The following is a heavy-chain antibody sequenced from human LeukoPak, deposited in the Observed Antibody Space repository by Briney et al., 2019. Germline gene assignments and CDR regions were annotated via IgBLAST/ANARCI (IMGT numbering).Heavy chain of an antibody. V-gene: IGHV1-18*01. J-gene: IGHJ4*02. CDR3: ARSGGRYYYYDSSGYPYIDY. Sequence: AXVKVSCKASGYTFTSYDINWVRQAPGQGLEWMGWISAYNGNTNYAQKLQGRVTMTTDTSTSTAYMELRSLRSDDTAVYYCARSGGRYYYYDSSGYPYIDYWGQGTLVTVSS. CDR2: ISAYNGNT. D-gene: IGHD3-22*01. CDR1: GYTFTSYD.